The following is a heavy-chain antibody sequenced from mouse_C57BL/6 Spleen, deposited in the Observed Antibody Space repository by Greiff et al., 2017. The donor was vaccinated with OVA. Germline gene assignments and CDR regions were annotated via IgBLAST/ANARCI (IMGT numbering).Heavy chain of an antibody. V-gene: IGHV5-4*01. J-gene: IGHJ4*01. CDR2: ISDGGSYT. Sequence: EVQRVESGGGLVKPGGSLKLSCAASGFTFSSYAMSWVRQTPEKRLEWVATISDGGSYTYYPDNVKGRFTISRDNAKNNLYLQMSHLKSEDTAMYYCARDVYSNYAMDYWGQGTSVTVSS. D-gene: IGHD2-5*01. CDR3: ARDVYSNYAMDY. CDR1: GFTFSSYA.